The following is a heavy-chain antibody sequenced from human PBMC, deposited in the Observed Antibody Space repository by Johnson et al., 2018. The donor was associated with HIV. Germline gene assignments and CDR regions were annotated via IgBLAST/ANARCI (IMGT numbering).Heavy chain of an antibody. V-gene: IGHV3-7*01. D-gene: IGHD5-24*01. CDR1: GFTFSSYW. CDR3: ARDGPWLQSQRDAFDV. Sequence: VQLVESGGGAVQPGGSLRLSCAASGFTFSSYWMSWVRQAPGKGLEWVANIKQDGTEKYYVGSVKGRFTISRDNAKNSLYLQMNSLRAEDTAVYYCARDGPWLQSQRDAFDVWGRGTMVTVSS. CDR2: IKQDGTEK. J-gene: IGHJ3*01.